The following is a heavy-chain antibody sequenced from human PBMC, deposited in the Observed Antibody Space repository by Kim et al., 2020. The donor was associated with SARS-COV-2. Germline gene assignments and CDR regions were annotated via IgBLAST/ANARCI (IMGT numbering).Heavy chain of an antibody. D-gene: IGHD6-6*01. CDR1: GYTFTSYD. V-gene: IGHV1-8*01. J-gene: IGHJ4*02. CDR2: MNPNSGNT. CDR3: ARGRVTFASPKLVSHYFDY. Sequence: ASVKVSCKASGYTFTSYDINWVRQATGQGLEWMGWMNPNSGNTGYAQKFQGRVTMTRNTSISTAYMELSSLRSEDTAVYYCARGRVTFASPKLVSHYFDYWGQGTLVTVSS.